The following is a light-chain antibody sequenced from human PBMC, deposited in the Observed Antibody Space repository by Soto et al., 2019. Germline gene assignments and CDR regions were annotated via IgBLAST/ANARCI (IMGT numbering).Light chain of an antibody. CDR3: QQYNNWPPWT. J-gene: IGKJ1*01. V-gene: IGKV3-15*01. CDR2: GAS. Sequence: EIVMTQSPAAVSVTTGERATLSCRASQSVSSNLAWYQQKPGQAPRLLIYGASTRATGIPARFSGSGSGTEFTLTISSLQSEDFAVYYCQQYNNWPPWTFGQGTKV. CDR1: QSVSSN.